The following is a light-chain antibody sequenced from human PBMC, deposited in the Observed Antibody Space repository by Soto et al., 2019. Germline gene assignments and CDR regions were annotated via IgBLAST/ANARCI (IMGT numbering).Light chain of an antibody. Sequence: EIVLTQSPGTLSLSPGERATLSCRASQTVSSSFLAWYQHKPGQAPRLLIYGASSRATGIPDRFSGSGSGTDFTLTISRLEPEDFAVYYCQQYGSSPITFGQGTRL. CDR2: GAS. V-gene: IGKV3-20*01. J-gene: IGKJ5*01. CDR3: QQYGSSPIT. CDR1: QTVSSSF.